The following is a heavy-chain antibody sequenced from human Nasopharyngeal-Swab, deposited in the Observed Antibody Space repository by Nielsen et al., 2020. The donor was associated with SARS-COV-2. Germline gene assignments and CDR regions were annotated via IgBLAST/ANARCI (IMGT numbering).Heavy chain of an antibody. V-gene: IGHV1-3*01. J-gene: IGHJ4*02. Sequence: ASVKVSCKASGYTLSTYAMYWVRQVPGQRPEFMGWINAGRGNTYYSQKFQGRVRISRDTSANTVYMELSRLRSADTAVYYCARVPAVAASRIDYWGQGTLVTVSS. D-gene: IGHD6-19*01. CDR2: INAGRGNT. CDR1: GYTLSTYA. CDR3: ARVPAVAASRIDY.